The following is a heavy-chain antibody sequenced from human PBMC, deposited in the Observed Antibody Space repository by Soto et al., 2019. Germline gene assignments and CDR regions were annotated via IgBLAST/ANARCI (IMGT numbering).Heavy chain of an antibody. CDR2: INHSGST. V-gene: IGHV4-34*01. Sequence: AVYGGSFSGYYWSWIRQPPGKGLEWIGEINHSGSTNYNPSLKSRVTISVDTSKNQFSLKLSSVTAADTAVYYCARGLHYSNYVDYCYYGMDVWGQGTTVTVSS. D-gene: IGHD4-4*01. CDR1: GGSFSGYY. CDR3: ARGLHYSNYVDYCYYGMDV. J-gene: IGHJ6*02.